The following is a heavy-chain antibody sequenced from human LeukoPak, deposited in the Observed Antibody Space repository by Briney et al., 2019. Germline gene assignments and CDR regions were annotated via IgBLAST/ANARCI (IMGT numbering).Heavy chain of an antibody. V-gene: IGHV1-69*13. D-gene: IGHD4-17*01. J-gene: IGHJ6*02. CDR2: IIPIFGTA. CDR3: ASSRYGDPGSYYYYGMDV. Sequence: GASVKVSCKASGGTFSSYAISWVRQAPGQGLEWMGGIIPIFGTANYAQKFQGRVTITADESTSTAYMELSSLRSEDTAVYYCASSRYGDPGSYYYYGMDVWGQGTTVTVSS. CDR1: GGTFSSYA.